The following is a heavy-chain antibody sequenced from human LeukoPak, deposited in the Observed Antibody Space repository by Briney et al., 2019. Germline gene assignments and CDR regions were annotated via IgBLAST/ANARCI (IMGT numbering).Heavy chain of an antibody. D-gene: IGHD3-22*01. CDR2: ISYDGSNE. J-gene: IGHJ4*02. V-gene: IGHV3-30*18. CDR3: AKVHLTRYYDSSGYGFQDY. Sequence: FTXXXXAIHWVRQAPGKGLEWGAVISYDGSNEYYGASVKGRFTVSRDNSKNTVYLQMNSLRAGDTAVYYCAKVHLTRYYDSSGYGFQDYWGQGTLVTVSS. CDR1: FTXXXXA.